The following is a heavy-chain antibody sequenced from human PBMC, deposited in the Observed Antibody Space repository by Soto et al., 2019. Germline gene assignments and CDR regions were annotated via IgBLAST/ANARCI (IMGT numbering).Heavy chain of an antibody. Sequence: SETLPLTCAVYGGSFSGYYWSWIRQPPGKGLEWIGEINHSGSTNYNPSLKSRVTISVDTSKNQFSLKLSSVTAADTAVYYCARGTLGAATIFFDYWGQGTLVTVSS. CDR1: GGSFSGYY. CDR3: ARGTLGAATIFFDY. V-gene: IGHV4-34*01. D-gene: IGHD2-15*01. J-gene: IGHJ4*02. CDR2: INHSGST.